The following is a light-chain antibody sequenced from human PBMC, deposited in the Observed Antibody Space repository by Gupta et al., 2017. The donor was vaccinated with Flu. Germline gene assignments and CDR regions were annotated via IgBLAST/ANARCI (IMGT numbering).Light chain of an antibody. CDR2: EVS. CDR3: SSDTSSSTPYV. V-gene: IGLV2-14*01. Sequence: QSALTQPASVSGSPGQSITISCTGTSSDVGGYKYVSWYQQYPGTAPKLMIYEVSNRPSGCSNRFSGSKSGNTASLTISGLQAEDEADYYCSSDTSSSTPYVFGTGTKVTVL. J-gene: IGLJ1*01. CDR1: SSDVGGYKY.